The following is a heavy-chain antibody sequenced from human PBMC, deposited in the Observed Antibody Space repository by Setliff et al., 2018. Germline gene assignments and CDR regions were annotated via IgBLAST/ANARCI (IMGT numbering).Heavy chain of an antibody. CDR2: ISYDGSNK. J-gene: IGHJ4*02. D-gene: IGHD4-17*01. CDR1: GFTFSSHA. CDR3: VKDRVNDGVWDFDS. Sequence: LRLSCAASGFTFSSHAMHWVRQAPGKGLEWVAVISYDGSNKYYADSVKGRSVISKDNSRNSCFLQLNNLRPEDTATYYCVKDRVNDGVWDFDSWGQGIVVTVSS. V-gene: IGHV3-30*07.